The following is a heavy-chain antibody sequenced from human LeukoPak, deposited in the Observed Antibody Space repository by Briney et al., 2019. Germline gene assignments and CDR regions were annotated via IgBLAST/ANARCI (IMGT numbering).Heavy chain of an antibody. CDR3: ARVGPPGWYEYYFDY. Sequence: SETLSLTCTVSGGSISSYYWSWIRQPPGKGLEWIGYIYYSGSTNYNPSLKSRVTISVDTSKNQFSLKLSSVTAADTAVYYCARVGPPGWYEYYFDYWGQGTLVTVSS. V-gene: IGHV4-59*01. J-gene: IGHJ4*02. D-gene: IGHD6-19*01. CDR2: IYYSGST. CDR1: GGSISSYY.